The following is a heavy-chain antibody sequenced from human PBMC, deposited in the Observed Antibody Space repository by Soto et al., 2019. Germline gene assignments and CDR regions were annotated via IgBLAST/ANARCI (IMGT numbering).Heavy chain of an antibody. CDR2: IYPGDSDT. D-gene: IGHD2-8*02. CDR1: GYSFTSYW. Sequence: PGESLKISCKGSGYSFTSYWIGWVRQMPGKGLEWMGIIYPGDSDTIYSPSFQGLVTISADTSLNTAYLQWDSLRASDTAIYYCARGFTGSAGRFDPWGQGTVVTVS. V-gene: IGHV5-51*01. J-gene: IGHJ5*02. CDR3: ARGFTGSAGRFDP.